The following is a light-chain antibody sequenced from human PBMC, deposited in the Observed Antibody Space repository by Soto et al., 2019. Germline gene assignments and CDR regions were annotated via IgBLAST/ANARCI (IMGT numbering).Light chain of an antibody. CDR1: QSVSSN. J-gene: IGKJ5*01. V-gene: IGKV3D-15*01. CDR3: QKYNNWPPIT. Sequence: EIVMTQSPATLSVSPGERATLSCRASQSVSSNLAWYQPKPGQAPRLLIYGSSIRATGIPARFSGSGSGTEFTLSIRSLQSGDIAVYYCQKYNNWPPITFGQGTRLEIK. CDR2: GSS.